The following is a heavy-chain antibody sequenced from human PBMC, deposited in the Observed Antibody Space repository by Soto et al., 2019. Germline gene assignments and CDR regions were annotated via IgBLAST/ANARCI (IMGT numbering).Heavy chain of an antibody. V-gene: IGHV4-39*01. Sequence: SETLSLTCTVSGGSISSSSYYWGWIRQPPGKGLEWIGSIYYSGSTYYNPSLKSRVTISVDTSKNQFSLKLSSVTAADTAVYYCASIRVVGVLIGQTYSSSSLLGFDYWGQGTLVTVSS. J-gene: IGHJ4*02. CDR3: ASIRVVGVLIGQTYSSSSLLGFDY. CDR1: GGSISSSSYY. D-gene: IGHD6-6*01. CDR2: IYYSGST.